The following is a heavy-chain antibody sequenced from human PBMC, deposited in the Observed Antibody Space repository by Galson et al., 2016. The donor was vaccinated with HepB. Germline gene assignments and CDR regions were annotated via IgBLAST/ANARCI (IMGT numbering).Heavy chain of an antibody. D-gene: IGHD3-3*01. V-gene: IGHV2-70*11. J-gene: IGHJ6*02. CDR3: ARGLLEITIFGVVTLYGMDV. Sequence: PALVKPTQTLTLACTFSGFSLTTSGMCVSWIRQPPGKALEWLARIDWDDDEYYSTSLKTRLTISKDTSKNQVVLTMTNMEPVDTATYFCARGLLEITIFGVVTLYGMDVWGQGTTVTVSS. CDR2: IDWDDDE. CDR1: GFSLTTSGMC.